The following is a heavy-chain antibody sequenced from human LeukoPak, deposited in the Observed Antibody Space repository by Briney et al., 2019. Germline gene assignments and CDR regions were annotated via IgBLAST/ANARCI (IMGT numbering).Heavy chain of an antibody. CDR2: ISNNGGYT. Sequence: GGSLRLSCAASGFIFSNAWMNWVRQAPGKGLEWVSAISNNGGYTYYADSVQGRFTISRDNSKSTLCLQMNSLRAEDTAVYYCAKQLGYCSDGSCYFPYWGQGTLVTVSS. CDR1: GFIFSNAW. CDR3: AKQLGYCSDGSCYFPY. V-gene: IGHV3-23*01. D-gene: IGHD2-15*01. J-gene: IGHJ4*02.